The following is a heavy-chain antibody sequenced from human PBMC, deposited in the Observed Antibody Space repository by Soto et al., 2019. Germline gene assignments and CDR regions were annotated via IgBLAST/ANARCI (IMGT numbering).Heavy chain of an antibody. CDR3: ARARAYYYDSSGRNWFDP. V-gene: IGHV4-30-2*01. CDR1: GGSISSGGYS. CDR2: IYHSGST. D-gene: IGHD3-22*01. Sequence: SETLSLTCAVSGGSISSGGYSWSWIRQPPWKGLEWIGYIYHSGSTYYNPSLKSRVTISVDRSKNQFSLKLSSVTAADTAVYYCARARAYYYDSSGRNWFDPWGQGXLVTVYS. J-gene: IGHJ5*02.